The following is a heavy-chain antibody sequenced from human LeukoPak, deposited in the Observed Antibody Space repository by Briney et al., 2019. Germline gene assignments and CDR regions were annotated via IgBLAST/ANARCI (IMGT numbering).Heavy chain of an antibody. CDR1: GGSFSGYY. V-gene: IGHV4-34*01. J-gene: IGHJ4*02. CDR2: INHSGST. D-gene: IGHD3-10*01. CDR3: AREKGRITMVRGVRVFDY. Sequence: PSETLSLTCAVYGGSFSGYYWSWIRQPPGKGLEWIGEINHSGSTNYNPSLKSRVTISVDTSKNQFSLKLSSVTAADTAVYYRAREKGRITMVRGVRVFDYWGQGTLVTVSS.